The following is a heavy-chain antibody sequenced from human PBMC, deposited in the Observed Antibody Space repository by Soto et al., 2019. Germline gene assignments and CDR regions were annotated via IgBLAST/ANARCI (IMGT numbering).Heavy chain of an antibody. J-gene: IGHJ5*02. D-gene: IGHD1-1*01. V-gene: IGHV4-4*07. CDR2: IYATGTT. Sequence: NPSETLSLTCTVSGASISGFYWSWIRKSAGKGLECIGRIYATGTTDYNPSLKSRVMMSVDTSKKQFSLKLRSVTAADTAVYYCVRDGTKTLRDWFDPWGQGISVTVSS. CDR1: GASISGFY. CDR3: VRDGTKTLRDWFDP.